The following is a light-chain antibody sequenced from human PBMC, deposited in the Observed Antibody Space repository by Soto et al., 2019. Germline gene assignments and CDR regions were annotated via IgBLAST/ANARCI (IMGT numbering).Light chain of an antibody. V-gene: IGLV2-14*01. CDR3: SRYTSSNTEE. Sequence: QSALTQPASVSGSPGQSITISCTGSSSDVGGYNYVSWYQQHPGKAPKLMIYEVNKRPSGVSSRFSGSKSGNTASLTISGRPAEDDAEYYCSRYTSSNTEEFGGGTKLTVL. CDR1: SSDVGGYNY. CDR2: EVN. J-gene: IGLJ2*01.